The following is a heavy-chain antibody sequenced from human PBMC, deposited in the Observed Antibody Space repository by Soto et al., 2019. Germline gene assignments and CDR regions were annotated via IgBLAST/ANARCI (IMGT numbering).Heavy chain of an antibody. CDR3: ARLPTHMYYYYMDV. D-gene: IGHD2-21*01. Sequence: PGASLQISGKGCGDSFTSYWMGWERQMPGKGLEWMGIIYPGDSDTRYSPSFQGQVTISADKSISTAYLQWSSLKASDTAMYYCARLPTHMYYYYMDVWGKGTTVTVSS. CDR1: GDSFTSYW. J-gene: IGHJ6*03. CDR2: IYPGDSDT. V-gene: IGHV5-51*01.